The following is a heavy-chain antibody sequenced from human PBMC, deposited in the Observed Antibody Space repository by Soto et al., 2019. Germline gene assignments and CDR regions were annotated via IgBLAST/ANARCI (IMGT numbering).Heavy chain of an antibody. CDR3: AGFLADRPPHAIDY. D-gene: IGHD6-6*01. J-gene: IGHJ4*02. CDR2: INHSGST. CDR1: GGSFSGYY. V-gene: IGHV4-34*01. Sequence: SETLSLTCAVYGGSFSGYYWSWIRQPPGKGLEWIGEINHSGSTNYNPSLKSRVTISVDTSKNQFSLKLSSVTAADTAVYYCAGFLADRPPHAIDYWGQGTLVTVSS.